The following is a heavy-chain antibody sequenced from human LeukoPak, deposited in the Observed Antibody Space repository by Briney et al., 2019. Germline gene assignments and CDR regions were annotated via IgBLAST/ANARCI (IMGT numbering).Heavy chain of an antibody. CDR2: IRYDGSNK. CDR3: AKLVNYDSSGYLDY. D-gene: IGHD3-22*01. Sequence: GGSLRLSCAASGFTFSSYGMHWVRQAPGKGLEWVAFIRYDGSNKYYADSVKGRFTISRDNSKNTLYLQMNSLRAEDTALYYCAKLVNYDSSGYLDYWGQGTLVTVSS. CDR1: GFTFSSYG. V-gene: IGHV3-30*02. J-gene: IGHJ4*02.